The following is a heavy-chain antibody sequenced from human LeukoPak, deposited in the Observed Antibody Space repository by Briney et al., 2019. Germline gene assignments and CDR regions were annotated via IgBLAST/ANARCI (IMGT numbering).Heavy chain of an antibody. CDR2: IYYSGST. CDR3: ARERTTVVTPQYNWFDP. CDR1: GGSISSGGYS. Sequence: SETLSLTCAVSGGSISSGGYSWSWIRQPPGKGLEWIGYIYYSGSTYYNPSLKSRVTISVDTSKSQFSLKLSSVTAADTAVYYCARERTTVVTPQYNWFDPWGQGTLVTVSS. D-gene: IGHD4-23*01. V-gene: IGHV4-30-4*07. J-gene: IGHJ5*02.